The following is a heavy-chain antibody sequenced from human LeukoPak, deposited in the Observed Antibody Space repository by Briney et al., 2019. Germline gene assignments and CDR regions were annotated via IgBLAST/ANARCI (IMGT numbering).Heavy chain of an antibody. CDR3: AKDSTYMAVAGVLDY. V-gene: IGHV3-23*01. Sequence: GGSLRLSCAASGFTFSSSAMTWVRQAPGKGLEGVSAISGSGGSTYYADSVKGRFTISRDNSKNTLYLQMNSLGAEDTAVYYCAKDSTYMAVAGVLDYWGQGTLVTVSS. CDR1: GFTFSSSA. CDR2: ISGSGGST. J-gene: IGHJ4*02. D-gene: IGHD6-19*01.